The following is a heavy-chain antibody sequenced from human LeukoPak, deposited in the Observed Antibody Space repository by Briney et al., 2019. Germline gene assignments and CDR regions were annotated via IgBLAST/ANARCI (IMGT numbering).Heavy chain of an antibody. J-gene: IGHJ6*03. CDR2: ISSSGSTI. CDR3: ARSIYYDDMEV. Sequence: PGGSLRLSCAASGFTFSDYYMSWIRQAPGKGLEWVSYISSSGSTIYYADSVKGRFTISRDNAQNSLYLQLNSLRAEDTAVYYCARSIYYDDMEVWGKGTTVTVSS. V-gene: IGHV3-11*04. CDR1: GFTFSDYY. D-gene: IGHD3-16*01.